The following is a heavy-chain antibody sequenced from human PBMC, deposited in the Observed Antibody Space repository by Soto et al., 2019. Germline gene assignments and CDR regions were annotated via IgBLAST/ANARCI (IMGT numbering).Heavy chain of an antibody. Sequence: RLSCAASGFRFSSYAMSWVRQAPGKGLEWVSAISGSGGSTYYADSVKGRFTISRDNSKNTLYLQMNSLRAEDTAVYYCANRDTSMITRYYYGMDVWGQGTTVTVSS. CDR2: ISGSGGST. V-gene: IGHV3-23*01. CDR3: ANRDTSMITRYYYGMDV. J-gene: IGHJ6*02. CDR1: GFRFSSYA. D-gene: IGHD5-18*01.